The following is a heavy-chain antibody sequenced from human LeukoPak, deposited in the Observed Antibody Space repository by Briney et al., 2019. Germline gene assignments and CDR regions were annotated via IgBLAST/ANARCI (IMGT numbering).Heavy chain of an antibody. D-gene: IGHD3-9*01. V-gene: IGHV3-48*03. J-gene: IGHJ6*02. Sequence: QPGGSLRLSCAASGFTFSSYEMNWVRQSPGKGLEWVSYISSSGSTIYYADSVKGRFTISRDNAKNSLYLQMNSLRAEDTAVYYCARVVGGYFDWPYYYYYYYGMDVWGQGTTVTVSS. CDR1: GFTFSSYE. CDR3: ARVVGGYFDWPYYYYYYYGMDV. CDR2: ISSSGSTI.